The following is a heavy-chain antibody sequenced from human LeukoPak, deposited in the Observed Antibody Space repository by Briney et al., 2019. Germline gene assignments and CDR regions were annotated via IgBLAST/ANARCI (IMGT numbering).Heavy chain of an antibody. D-gene: IGHD3-3*01. CDR2: IYTSGST. J-gene: IGHJ3*02. CDR3: GRPYYVFWGVYYDAFDI. Sequence: SETLSLTCTVSGGSISSYYWSWIRQPAGKGLEWIGRIYTSGSTNYNPSLKSRVTMSVDTSKNQFSLKLSSVTAADTAVYYWGRPYYVFWGVYYDAFDIGGKGTMVTVFS. V-gene: IGHV4-4*07. CDR1: GGSISSYY.